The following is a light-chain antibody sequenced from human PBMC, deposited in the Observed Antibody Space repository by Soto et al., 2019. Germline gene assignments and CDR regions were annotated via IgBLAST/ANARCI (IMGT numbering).Light chain of an antibody. CDR3: LQYNNWLWT. V-gene: IGKV3-15*01. J-gene: IGKJ1*01. CDR1: QSVSST. CDR2: DSF. Sequence: EIVMTQSPVTLSVSPGERATLSCRASQSVSSTLAWYQQKPGQAPRLLIYDSFTRATGIPARFSGSGSGTEFTLTVSSLQSEDFAVYYCLQYNNWLWTFGQGTKVEIK.